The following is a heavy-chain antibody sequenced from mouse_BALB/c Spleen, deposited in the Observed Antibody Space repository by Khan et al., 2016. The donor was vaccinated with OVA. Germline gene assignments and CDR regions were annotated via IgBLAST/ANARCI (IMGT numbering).Heavy chain of an antibody. D-gene: IGHD1-1*01. CDR1: GYIFTDYL. V-gene: IGHV1-5*01. CDR3: TRAGYGAFAF. CDR2: IYPGNNDT. J-gene: IGHJ3*01. Sequence: VRLQQSGTVLARPGTSVRMSCKASGYIFTDYLMHWVKQRPGQGLEWIGSIYPGNNDTNYNQKFKDKAKLTSVPSASTAYMDFSSLTNEDSAVFDCTRAGYGAFAFWGQGTLVTVSA.